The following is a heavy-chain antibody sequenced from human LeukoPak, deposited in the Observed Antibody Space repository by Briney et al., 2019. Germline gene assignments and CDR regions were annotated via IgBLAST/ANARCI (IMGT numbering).Heavy chain of an antibody. V-gene: IGHV3-23*01. J-gene: IGHJ4*02. CDR2: ISDSGSTT. Sequence: GGSLRLSCAASGFTFSGYAMTWVRQAPGKGLEWVSGISDSGSTTYYADSVKGRFTISRDNSKNTLYLQMNSLRAEDTALYYCAKSSYYDTSGSYREYYFDYWGQGALVTVSS. CDR1: GFTFSGYA. D-gene: IGHD3-22*01. CDR3: AKSSYYDTSGSYREYYFDY.